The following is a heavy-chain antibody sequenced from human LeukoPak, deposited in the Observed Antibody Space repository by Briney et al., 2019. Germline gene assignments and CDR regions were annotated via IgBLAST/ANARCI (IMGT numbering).Heavy chain of an antibody. Sequence: GGSLRLSCAASGFTFSSYSMNWVRQAPGKGLEWVSSISSSSSYIYYADSVKGRFTISRDNAKNSLYLQMNSLRAEDTAVYYCARKENNYYFDYWGQGTLVTVSS. CDR2: ISSSSSYI. CDR3: ARKENNYYFDY. V-gene: IGHV3-21*01. J-gene: IGHJ4*02. CDR1: GFTFSSYS. D-gene: IGHD1-1*01.